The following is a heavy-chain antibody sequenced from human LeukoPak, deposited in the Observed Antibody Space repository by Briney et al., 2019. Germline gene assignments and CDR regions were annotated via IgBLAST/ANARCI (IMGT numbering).Heavy chain of an antibody. CDR1: GGTFSSYA. D-gene: IGHD3-10*01. J-gene: IGHJ5*02. V-gene: IGHV1-69*06. CDR2: IIPIFGTA. Sequence: SVTVSCKASGGTFSSYAISWVRQAPGQGLEWMGGIIPIFGTANYAQKFQGRVTITADKSTSTAYMELSSLRSEDTAVYYCARHLNYYGSGSPVNWFDPWGQGTLVTVSS. CDR3: ARHLNYYGSGSPVNWFDP.